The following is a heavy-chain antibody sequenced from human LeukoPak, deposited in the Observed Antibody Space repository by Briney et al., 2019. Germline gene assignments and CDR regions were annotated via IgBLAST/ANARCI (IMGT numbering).Heavy chain of an antibody. D-gene: IGHD5-18*01. Sequence: GGSLRLSCAASGFTFSSYGMHWVRQAPGKGLEWVAVISYDRSNKYYADSVKGRFTISRDNSKNTLYLQMNSLRAEDTAVYYCRAYSNGSDHWGQGTLVTVSS. CDR1: GFTFSSYG. CDR3: RAYSNGSDH. V-gene: IGHV3-30*03. J-gene: IGHJ5*02. CDR2: ISYDRSNK.